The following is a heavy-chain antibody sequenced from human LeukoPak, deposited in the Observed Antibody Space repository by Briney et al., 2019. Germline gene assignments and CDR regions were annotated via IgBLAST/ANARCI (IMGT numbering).Heavy chain of an antibody. CDR1: GFTFSSYS. J-gene: IGHJ4*02. CDR3: ARSSMGGRGAFDY. CDR2: ISSSSSTI. Sequence: GGSLRLSCGASGFTFSSYSMNWVRQAPGKGLEWVSYISSSSSTIYYTDSVKGRFTISRDNAKNSLYLQMDSLRAEDTAVYYCARSSMGGRGAFDYWGQGTLVTVSS. D-gene: IGHD2-15*01. V-gene: IGHV3-48*04.